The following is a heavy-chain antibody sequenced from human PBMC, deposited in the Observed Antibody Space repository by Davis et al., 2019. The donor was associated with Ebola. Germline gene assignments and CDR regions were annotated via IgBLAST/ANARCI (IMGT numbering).Heavy chain of an antibody. J-gene: IGHJ4*02. CDR3: AKTPRPYGSGSFLDY. V-gene: IGHV3-9*01. Sequence: SLKISCAASGFTFDDYAMHWVRQAPGKGLEWVSGISWNSGSIGYADSVKGRFTISRDNSKNTLYLQMNSLRAEDTAVYYCAKTPRPYGSGSFLDYWGQGTLVTVSS. CDR1: GFTFDDYA. CDR2: ISWNSGSI. D-gene: IGHD3-10*01.